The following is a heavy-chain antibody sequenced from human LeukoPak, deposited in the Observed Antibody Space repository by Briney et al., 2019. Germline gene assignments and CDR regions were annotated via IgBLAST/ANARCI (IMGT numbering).Heavy chain of an antibody. J-gene: IGHJ5*02. CDR2: ISAYNGNT. Sequence: ASVKVSCKASGYTFTSYGISWVRQAPGQGLEWMGWISAYNGNTNYAQKFQGRVTITRNTSISTAYMELSSLRSEDTAVYYCARGTLQNPWGQGTLVTVSS. V-gene: IGHV1-18*01. CDR3: ARGTLQNP. CDR1: GYTFTSYG.